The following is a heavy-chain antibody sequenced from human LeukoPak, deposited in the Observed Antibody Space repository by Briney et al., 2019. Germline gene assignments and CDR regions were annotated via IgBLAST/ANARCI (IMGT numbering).Heavy chain of an antibody. V-gene: IGHV3-7*01. CDR1: GFTFSDFW. CDR3: ATSPRGYQLLEPGS. Sequence: GGSLRLSCAASGFTFSDFWMTWFRQAPGKGLEWVANIDQDGGEKYYLDSVKGRLTISRDNAKNSLYLQMNSLSVEDTAVYYCATSPRGYQLLEPGSWGQGTLVTVSS. D-gene: IGHD2-2*01. CDR2: IDQDGGEK. J-gene: IGHJ5*02.